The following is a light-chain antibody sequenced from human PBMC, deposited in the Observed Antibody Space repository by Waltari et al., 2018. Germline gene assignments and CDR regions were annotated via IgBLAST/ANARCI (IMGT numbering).Light chain of an antibody. CDR2: EAS. Sequence: EIVLTQSPATLSLSPGERATLSCRASQSVGIHLAWYLQTPGQAPRLLIYEASNRATGIPARFSGSGSGTDFTLTISRLEPEDFAVYYCQQRTNWRYTFGQGTRLEIK. J-gene: IGKJ2*01. CDR1: QSVGIH. CDR3: QQRTNWRYT. V-gene: IGKV3-11*01.